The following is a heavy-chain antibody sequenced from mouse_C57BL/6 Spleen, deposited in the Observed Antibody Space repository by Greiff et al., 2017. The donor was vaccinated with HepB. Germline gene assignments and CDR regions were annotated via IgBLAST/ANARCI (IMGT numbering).Heavy chain of an antibody. J-gene: IGHJ2*01. Sequence: EVQGVESVAELVRPGASVKLSCTASGFNIKNTYMHWVKQRPEQGLEWIGRIDPANGNTKYAPKFQGKATITADTSSNTAYLQLSSLTSEDTAIYYCARRDYGSSYVLFDYWGQGTTLTVSS. CDR2: IDPANGNT. D-gene: IGHD1-1*01. CDR3: ARRDYGSSYVLFDY. CDR1: GFNIKNTY. V-gene: IGHV14-3*01.